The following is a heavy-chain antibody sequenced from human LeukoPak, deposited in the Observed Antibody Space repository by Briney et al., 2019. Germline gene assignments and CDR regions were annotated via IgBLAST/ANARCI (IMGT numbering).Heavy chain of an antibody. J-gene: IGHJ6*02. CDR2: IKQDGSEQ. CDR3: ASDPHHASRMDV. Sequence: GGSLRLSCAAYGFAFSNYWMNWVRQAPGKGLEWVANIKQDGSEQYYVDSVKGRFTISRDNAKNSLYLQMNSLRAEDTAVYYCASDPHHASRMDVWGQGTTVTVSS. CDR1: GFAFSNYW. V-gene: IGHV3-7*01. D-gene: IGHD1-14*01.